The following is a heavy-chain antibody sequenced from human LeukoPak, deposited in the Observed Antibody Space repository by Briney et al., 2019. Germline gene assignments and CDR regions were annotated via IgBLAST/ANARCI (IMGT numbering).Heavy chain of an antibody. CDR3: ARHLSGRGDYYYYGMDV. J-gene: IGHJ6*02. CDR1: GGSISSSNYY. CDR2: IYYSGST. D-gene: IGHD3-10*01. V-gene: IGHV4-39*01. Sequence: SETLSLTCTVSGGSISSSNYYWGWIRQPPGKGLEWIGSIYYSGSTYYNPSLKSRVTISVDTSKRQFSLKLNSVTAADTAVYYCARHLSGRGDYYYYGMDVWGQGTTVTVSS.